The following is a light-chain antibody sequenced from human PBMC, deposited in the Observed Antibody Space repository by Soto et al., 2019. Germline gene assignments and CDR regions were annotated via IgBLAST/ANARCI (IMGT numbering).Light chain of an antibody. CDR3: SSYTSSSTLVV. J-gene: IGLJ2*01. V-gene: IGLV2-14*01. CDR1: SSDFGGYNY. CDR2: GVS. Sequence: QSALTQPASVSGSPGQSITISCTGTSSDFGGYNYVSWYQQHPGKAPKLMIYGVSNRPSGVSHRFSGSKSGNTASLTISGLQAEDEADYYCSSYTSSSTLVVFGGGTKLTVL.